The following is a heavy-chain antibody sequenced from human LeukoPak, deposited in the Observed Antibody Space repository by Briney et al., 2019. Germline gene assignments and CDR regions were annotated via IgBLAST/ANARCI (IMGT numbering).Heavy chain of an antibody. CDR1: GYTFTGYY. CDR2: INPNSGGT. Sequence: ASVKVSCKASGYTFTGYYMHWVRQAPGQGLEWMGWINPNSGGTNYAQKFQGRVTMTRDTSISTAYMELSSLRSEDTAVYYCARTGYSSSWYDWFDPWGQGTLVTVSS. CDR3: ARTGYSSSWYDWFDP. V-gene: IGHV1-2*02. J-gene: IGHJ5*02. D-gene: IGHD6-13*01.